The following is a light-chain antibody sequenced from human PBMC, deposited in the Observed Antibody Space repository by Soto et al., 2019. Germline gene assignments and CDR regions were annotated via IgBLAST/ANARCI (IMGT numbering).Light chain of an antibody. V-gene: IGLV1-51*01. CDR3: GAWDSSLSVYV. J-gene: IGLJ1*01. Sequence: QSVLAQPSSVSGAPGQKVTISCSGSSSNIADNYVSWYQQLPGTAPKLLIYDNNKRPSGIPDRFSASKSGTSATLGITGLQAGDEADYYCGAWDSSLSVYVFGTGTKVTVL. CDR2: DNN. CDR1: SSNIADNY.